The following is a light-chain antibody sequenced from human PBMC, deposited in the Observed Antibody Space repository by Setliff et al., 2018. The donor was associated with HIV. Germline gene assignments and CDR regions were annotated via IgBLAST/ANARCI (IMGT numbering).Light chain of an antibody. J-gene: IGLJ1*01. CDR3: CSYAGSYV. CDR2: EVS. CDR1: SSDVGSYNL. V-gene: IGLV2-23*02. Sequence: QSALAQPASVSGSPGQSITIPCTGISSDVGSYNLVSWYRQYPGKAPKLMIYEVSKRPSGVSNRFSGSKSGNTASLTISGLQAEDEADYYCCSYAGSYVFGTGNKV.